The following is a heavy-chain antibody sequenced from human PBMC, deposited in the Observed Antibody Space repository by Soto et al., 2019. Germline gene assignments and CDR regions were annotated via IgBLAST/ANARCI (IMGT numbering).Heavy chain of an antibody. Sequence: ASVKVSCKGFGYSFMKYGINWVRQAPGQGLEWGGLISPYSGYTHSAQKVHGRLTLTTDTAASTAYMELRILRSADTALYYCAREASVLIPAAQPSRFDSWGQGTLVPVSS. CDR2: ISPYSGYT. V-gene: IGHV1-18*01. CDR3: AREASVLIPAAQPSRFDS. CDR1: GYSFMKYG. D-gene: IGHD2-2*01. J-gene: IGHJ4*02.